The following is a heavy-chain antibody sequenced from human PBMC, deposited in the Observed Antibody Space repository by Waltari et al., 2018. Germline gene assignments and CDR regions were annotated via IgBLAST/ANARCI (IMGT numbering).Heavy chain of an antibody. CDR3: ARGRYGGNVHPFYYNGMDV. CDR2: LNPSSRRT. D-gene: IGHD3-10*01. CDR1: GYSFIDYY. Sequence: QVQLVQSGAEVREPGASVKVSCKASGYSFIDYYIHWVRQAPGQGPEWMGILNPSSRRTRYEEKFQGRVSMTRDTSTTTVYMQLSSLRSEDTAVYYCARGRYGGNVHPFYYNGMDVWGQGTTVTVSS. J-gene: IGHJ6*02. V-gene: IGHV1-46*01.